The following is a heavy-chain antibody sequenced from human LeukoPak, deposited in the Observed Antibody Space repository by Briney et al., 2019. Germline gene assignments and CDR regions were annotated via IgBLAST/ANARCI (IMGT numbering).Heavy chain of an antibody. CDR3: ARATYYYDSSGYYLAEYFQH. CDR2: TEPSDSYT. CDR1: GYSTTSYW. V-gene: IGHV5-10-1*01. J-gene: IGHJ1*01. Sequence: GESLEISCKGSGYSTTSYWISRVRQIPGKGLEWMGRTEPSDSYTNYSPSFQGHVTISADKSISTAYLQWSSLKASDTAMYYCARATYYYDSSGYYLAEYFQHWGQGTLVTVSS. D-gene: IGHD3-22*01.